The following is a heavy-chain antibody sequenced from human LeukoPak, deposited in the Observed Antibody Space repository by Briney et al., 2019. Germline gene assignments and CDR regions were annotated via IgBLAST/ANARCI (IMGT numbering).Heavy chain of an antibody. CDR2: TYFRSKWYN. CDR1: GDSVSINSAA. V-gene: IGHV6-1*01. CDR3: ARVWGGSGDYGYFDL. J-gene: IGHJ2*01. D-gene: IGHD7-27*01. Sequence: SQTLSLTCVISGDSVSINSAAWNWIRQSPSRGLEWLGRTYFRSKWYNDYAVSVKSRITINPDTSKNQFSLQLNSVTPEDTAMYYCARVWGGSGDYGYFDLWGRGTLVTVSS.